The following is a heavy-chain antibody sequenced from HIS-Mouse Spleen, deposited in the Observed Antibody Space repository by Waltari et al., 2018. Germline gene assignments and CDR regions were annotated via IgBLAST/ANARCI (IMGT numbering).Heavy chain of an antibody. D-gene: IGHD3-10*01. CDR2: IWYDGSNK. CDR3: ARDSGLITIIPYGMDV. J-gene: IGHJ6*02. Sequence: QVQLVESGGGVVQPGRSLRLPCSASGFTFSSYGMPWVRQAPGKGLEWVAVIWYDGSNKYYADSVKGRFTISRDNSKNTLYLQMNSLRAEDTAVYYCARDSGLITIIPYGMDVWGQGTTVTVSS. CDR1: GFTFSSYG. V-gene: IGHV3-33*01.